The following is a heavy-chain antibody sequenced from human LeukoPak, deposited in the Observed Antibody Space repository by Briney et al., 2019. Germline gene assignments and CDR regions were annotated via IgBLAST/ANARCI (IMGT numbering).Heavy chain of an antibody. V-gene: IGHV3-21*01. CDR3: ARVGDYSNYFGY. CDR1: GFTFSSYS. J-gene: IGHJ4*02. Sequence: GGSLRLSCAASGFTFSSYSMNWVRQAPGKGLEWVSSISSSSSYIYYADSVKGRFTISRDNAKNSLYLQMNSLRAEDTAVYYCARVGDYSNYFGYWGQGTLVTVSS. CDR2: ISSSSSYI. D-gene: IGHD4-11*01.